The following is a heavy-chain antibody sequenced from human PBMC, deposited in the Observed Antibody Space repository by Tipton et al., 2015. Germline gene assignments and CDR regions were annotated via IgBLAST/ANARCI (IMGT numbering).Heavy chain of an antibody. Sequence: SLRLSCAASGFTFDDYGMTWVRQVPGKGLEWVAGIDWNGGRTGYADSVKGRLIISRDNAQNSLFLQMNSLTAEDTAFYYCAREGSSWYFGVYWGQGTLVRLSS. D-gene: IGHD6-13*01. CDR1: GFTFDDYG. CDR2: IDWNGGRT. V-gene: IGHV3-20*04. J-gene: IGHJ4*02. CDR3: AREGSSWYFGVY.